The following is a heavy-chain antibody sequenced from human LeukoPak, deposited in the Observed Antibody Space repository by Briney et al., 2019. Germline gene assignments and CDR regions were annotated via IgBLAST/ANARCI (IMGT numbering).Heavy chain of an antibody. D-gene: IGHD2-2*01. CDR3: ARGIVVVPAAIFTAFDI. Sequence: GRSLRLSCAASGFTFSSYAMHWVRQAPGKGLEWVAVISYDGSNKYYADSVKGRFTISRDNSKNTLYLQMNSLRAEDTAVYYCARGIVVVPAAIFTAFDIWGQGTMVTVFS. V-gene: IGHV3-30*04. CDR1: GFTFSSYA. J-gene: IGHJ3*02. CDR2: ISYDGSNK.